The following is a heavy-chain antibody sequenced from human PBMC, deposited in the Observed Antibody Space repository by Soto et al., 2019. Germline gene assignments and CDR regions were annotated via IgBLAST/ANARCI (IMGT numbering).Heavy chain of an antibody. V-gene: IGHV3-21*01. J-gene: IGHJ4*02. CDR2: VSSSSSHI. Sequence: EVQLVESGGGLVKPGGSLRLSCAASGFTFSGHTINWVRQAPGKGLEWVSSVSSSSSHIYYADSVKGRFIVSRDNAEKSLYLQMNSLRAEDTAIYYCARCMGYDGSGYAFFDSWGQGTLVTVSS. D-gene: IGHD3-10*01. CDR1: GFTFSGHT. CDR3: ARCMGYDGSGYAFFDS.